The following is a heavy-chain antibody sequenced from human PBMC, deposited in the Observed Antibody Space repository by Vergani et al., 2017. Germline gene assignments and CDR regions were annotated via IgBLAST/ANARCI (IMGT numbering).Heavy chain of an antibody. D-gene: IGHD2-15*01. CDR1: GGTFSSYA. CDR3: ARSGEGYCSGGSCYIFHYGMDV. J-gene: IGHJ6*02. Sequence: QVQLVQSGAEVKKPGSSVKVSCKASGGTFSSYAISWVRQATGQGLEWMGRIIPILGIANYAQKFQGRVTITADKYTSTAYMELSSLRSEDTSVYYCARSGEGYCSGGSCYIFHYGMDVWGQGTTVTVSS. V-gene: IGHV1-69*04. CDR2: IIPILGIA.